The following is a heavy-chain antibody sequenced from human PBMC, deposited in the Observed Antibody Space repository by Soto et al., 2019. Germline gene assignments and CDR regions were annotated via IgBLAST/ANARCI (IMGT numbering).Heavy chain of an antibody. D-gene: IGHD6-19*01. CDR1: GFSFSNYW. CDR3: ARDPAPSGWYDY. V-gene: IGHV3-74*01. CDR2: INSDGSST. Sequence: LRLSCAASGFSFSNYWMHWVRQVPGKGLVWVSRINSDGSSTSYADSVKGRFTISRDNAKNRLFLQMNSLRAEDTAVYYCARDPAPSGWYDYWGQGTLVTVSS. J-gene: IGHJ4*02.